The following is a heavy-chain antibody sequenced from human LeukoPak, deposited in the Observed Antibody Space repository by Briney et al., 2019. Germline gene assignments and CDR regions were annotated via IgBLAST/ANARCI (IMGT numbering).Heavy chain of an antibody. D-gene: IGHD3-10*01. Sequence: SETLSLTCTLSGGSFSSYYWSWIRQPPGKGLEWIAYIYYSGSTNYNPSLKSRVTISVDTSKNQFSLKLSSVTAADTAVYYCARRYGSGSSGTFDYWGQGTLVTVSS. CDR1: GGSFSSYY. J-gene: IGHJ4*02. V-gene: IGHV4-59*01. CDR2: IYYSGST. CDR3: ARRYGSGSSGTFDY.